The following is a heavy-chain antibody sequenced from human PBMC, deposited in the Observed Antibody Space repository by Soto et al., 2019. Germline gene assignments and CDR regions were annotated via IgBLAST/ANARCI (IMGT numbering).Heavy chain of an antibody. V-gene: IGHV1-58*01. CDR2: IVVGSGNT. CDR1: GFTFSTSA. CDR3: AAGSTSYYDILTGAYDI. Sequence: QMQLVQSGPEVKKPGTSVKVSCKASGFTFSTSAVQWVRQARGQRLEWIGWIVVGSGNTNYAQKFQERVTITRDTSTSTAYMELSSLRSEDTAVYYCAAGSTSYYDILTGAYDIWGQGTMVTVSS. D-gene: IGHD3-9*01. J-gene: IGHJ3*02.